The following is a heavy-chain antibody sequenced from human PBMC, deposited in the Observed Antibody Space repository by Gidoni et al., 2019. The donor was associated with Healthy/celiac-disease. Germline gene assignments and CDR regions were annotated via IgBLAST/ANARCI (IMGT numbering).Heavy chain of an antibody. D-gene: IGHD4-17*01. CDR2: IYYSGST. V-gene: IGHV4-39*07. J-gene: IGHJ4*02. CDR3: ARLTTVTKMIDY. Sequence: QLQLQESGPGLVKPSETLSLTCPVSGGSISSSSYYWGWIRQPPGKGLEWIGSIYYSGSTYYNPSLKSRVTISVDTSKNQFSLKLSSVTAADTAVYYCARLTTVTKMIDYWGQGTLVTVSS. CDR1: GGSISSSSYY.